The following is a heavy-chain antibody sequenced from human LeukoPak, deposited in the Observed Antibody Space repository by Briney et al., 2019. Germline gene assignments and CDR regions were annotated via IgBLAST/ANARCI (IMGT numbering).Heavy chain of an antibody. CDR1: GFTFSNYA. CDR2: ILGSGGST. CDR3: AKWGDNDVLTGYYVSDY. D-gene: IGHD3-9*01. J-gene: IGHJ4*02. V-gene: IGHV3-23*01. Sequence: PGGSLRLSCAASGFTFSNYAMSWVRQAPGKRLEWVSAILGSGGSTYYADSVKGRFTVSRDNSKSTLYLQMNSLRAEDTALYYCAKWGDNDVLTGYYVSDYWGQGTLVTVSS.